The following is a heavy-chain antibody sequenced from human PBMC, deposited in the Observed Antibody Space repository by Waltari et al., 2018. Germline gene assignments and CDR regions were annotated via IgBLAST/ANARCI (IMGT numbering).Heavy chain of an antibody. J-gene: IGHJ3*02. CDR1: GGTFSSYA. CDR2: IIPIFGTA. D-gene: IGHD1-26*01. V-gene: IGHV1-69*05. Sequence: QIQLVQSGAEVKKPGSSVMVSCKASGGTFSSYAISWVRQAPGQGLEWMGRIIPIFGTATYAQKFQGRVTITTNEATGTAYMELGSLRSEDTAVEYWARSVGATAAFDIWGQGTMVTVSA. CDR3: ARSVGATAAFDI.